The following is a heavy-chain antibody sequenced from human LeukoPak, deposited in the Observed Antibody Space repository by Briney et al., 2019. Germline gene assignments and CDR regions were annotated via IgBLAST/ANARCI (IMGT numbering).Heavy chain of an antibody. D-gene: IGHD6-6*01. J-gene: IGHJ4*02. CDR1: GGSFSGYY. CDR3: ARGPYSSSSYYFDY. V-gene: IGHV4-34*01. CDR2: INHSGGT. Sequence: SETLSLTCAVYGGSFSGYYWSWIRQPPGKGLEWIGEINHSGGTNYNPSLKSRVTISVDTSKNQFSLKLSSVTAADTAVYYCARGPYSSSSYYFDYWGQGTLVTVSS.